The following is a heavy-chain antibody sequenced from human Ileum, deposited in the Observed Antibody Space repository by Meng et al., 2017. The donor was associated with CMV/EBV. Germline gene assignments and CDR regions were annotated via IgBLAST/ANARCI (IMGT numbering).Heavy chain of an antibody. CDR3: ARNIFEDQMLPFDY. Sequence: QLQHAGPGVVKPYKTLSLTCTISGDSVSSKSVTWNWIRQSPSRGLEWLGRTYYRSKWYNDYAVSVKSRITINPDTSRNHFFLQLSSVSPEDTAVYYCARNIFEDQMLPFDYWGQGTLVTVSS. D-gene: IGHD2-2*01. CDR1: GDSVSSKSVT. CDR2: TYYRSKWYN. J-gene: IGHJ4*02. V-gene: IGHV6-1*01.